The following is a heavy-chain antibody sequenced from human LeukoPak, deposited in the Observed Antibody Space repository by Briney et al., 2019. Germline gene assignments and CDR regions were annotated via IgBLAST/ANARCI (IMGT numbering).Heavy chain of an antibody. J-gene: IGHJ4*02. V-gene: IGHV4-61*01. CDR3: ARQEPLPLYHFDY. Sequence: SETLSLTCTVSGGSVSSGSYYWSWIRQPPGKGLVWIGYIYYSGSTNYNPSLKSRVTISVDTSNNQFSLKLSSVTAADTAVYYCARQEPLPLYHFDYWRQGPLVTVSS. CDR2: IYYSGST. D-gene: IGHD1-14*01. CDR1: GGSVSSGSYY.